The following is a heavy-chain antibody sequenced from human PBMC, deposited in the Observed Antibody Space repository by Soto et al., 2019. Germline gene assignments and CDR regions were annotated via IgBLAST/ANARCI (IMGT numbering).Heavy chain of an antibody. Sequence: QVQLVQSGAEVKEPGASVKVSCKASGYTFTSYDINWVRQATGQGLGWMAWMNPNSGNTGYAQKFQGRVTMTRNTSISTAYMGLTSLTPEARAGDYCARGGYSSSSGFHYWGQGPLVTVSS. CDR2: MNPNSGNT. D-gene: IGHD6-6*01. CDR3: ARGGYSSSSGFHY. CDR1: GYTFTSYD. V-gene: IGHV1-8*01. J-gene: IGHJ4*02.